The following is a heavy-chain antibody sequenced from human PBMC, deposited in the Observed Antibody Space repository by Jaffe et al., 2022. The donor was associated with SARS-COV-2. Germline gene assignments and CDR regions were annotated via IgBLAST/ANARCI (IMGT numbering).Heavy chain of an antibody. V-gene: IGHV4-39*01. Sequence: QLQLQESGPGLVKPSETLSLTCTVSGGSISSSSYYWGWIRQPPGKGLEWIGSIYYSGSTYYNPSLKSRVTISVDTSKNQFSLKLSSVTAADTAVYYCARLIPPSRFIVKGSSSPESKNWFDPWGQGTLVTVSS. CDR1: GGSISSSSYY. D-gene: IGHD6-13*01. CDR2: IYYSGST. J-gene: IGHJ5*02. CDR3: ARLIPPSRFIVKGSSSPESKNWFDP.